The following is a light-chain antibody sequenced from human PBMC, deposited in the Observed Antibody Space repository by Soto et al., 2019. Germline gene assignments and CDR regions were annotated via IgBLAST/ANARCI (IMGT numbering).Light chain of an antibody. CDR2: GTS. J-gene: IGKJ4*01. CDR1: QSISSSY. V-gene: IGKV3-20*01. CDR3: QQYGNSPLT. Sequence: EIVLTQSPATLSLSPGEGATLSCRASQSISSSYLAWYQQKPGLAPRLLIYGTSSRAPGIPDRFSGTGFGTDFTLTISRLEPEDFAVYFCQQYGNSPLTFGGGTKVDIK.